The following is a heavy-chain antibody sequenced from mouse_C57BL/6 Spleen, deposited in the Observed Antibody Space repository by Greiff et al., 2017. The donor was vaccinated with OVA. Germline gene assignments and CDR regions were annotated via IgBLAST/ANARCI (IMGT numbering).Heavy chain of an antibody. V-gene: IGHV1-26*01. J-gene: IGHJ2*01. D-gene: IGHD3-3*01. CDR1: GYTFTDYY. Sequence: EVQLQQSGPELVKPGASVKISCKASGYTFTDYYMNWVKQSHGKSLEWIGDINPNNGGTSYNQKFKGKATLTVDKSSSTAYMELRSLTSEDSAVYYCAKGDGEGFDYWGQGTTLTVSS. CDR3: AKGDGEGFDY. CDR2: INPNNGGT.